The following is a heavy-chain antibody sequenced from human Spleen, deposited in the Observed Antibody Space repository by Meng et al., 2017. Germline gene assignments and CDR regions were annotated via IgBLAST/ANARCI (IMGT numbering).Heavy chain of an antibody. CDR1: GGSISITNYY. CDR3: AREGSYGYFD. J-gene: IGHJ4*01. Sequence: SETLSLTCTASGGSISITNYYWGWLRQSPGKGLEWIGSIYYSWTTYSNPSLKSRVTISVDTSKHQFSLKLTSVTAADTAVYYCAREGSYGYFDWGQGKLVNVSS. V-gene: IGHV4-39*07. CDR2: IYYSWTT. D-gene: IGHD5-18*01.